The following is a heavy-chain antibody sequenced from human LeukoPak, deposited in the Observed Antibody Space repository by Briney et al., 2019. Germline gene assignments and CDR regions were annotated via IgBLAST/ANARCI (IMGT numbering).Heavy chain of an antibody. CDR3: AREVTMVRGVIINHRYYFDY. Sequence: SETLSLTCTVSGGSISSYYWSWIRQPPGKGLEWTGYIYYSGSTNYNPSLKSRVTISVDTSKNQFSLKLSSVTAADTAVYYCAREVTMVRGVIINHRYYFDYRGQGTLVTVSS. J-gene: IGHJ4*02. CDR2: IYYSGST. CDR1: GGSISSYY. V-gene: IGHV4-59*12. D-gene: IGHD3-10*01.